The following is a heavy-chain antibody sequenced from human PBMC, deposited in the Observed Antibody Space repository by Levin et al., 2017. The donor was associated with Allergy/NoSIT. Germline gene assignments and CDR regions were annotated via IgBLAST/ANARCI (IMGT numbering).Heavy chain of an antibody. V-gene: IGHV5-51*01. CDR1: GYTFNTYW. J-gene: IGHJ3*02. CDR2: TYPGDSDT. D-gene: IGHD5-18*01. Sequence: RGESLKISCKASGYTFNTYWIGWVRQMPGKGLEWMGITYPGDSDTRYSPSFQGQVTISADKSISTAYLQWRSLKASDTAMYYCARRGALYSSRFSPGAFDIWGQGTMVTVSS. CDR3: ARRGALYSSRFSPGAFDI.